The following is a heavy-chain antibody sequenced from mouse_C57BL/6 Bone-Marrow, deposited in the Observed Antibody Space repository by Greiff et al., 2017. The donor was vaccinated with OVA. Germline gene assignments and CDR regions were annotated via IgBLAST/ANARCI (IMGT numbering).Heavy chain of an antibody. J-gene: IGHJ1*03. CDR3: ARGGGSSRFED. CDR1: GYAFSSYW. V-gene: IGHV1-80*01. CDR2: IYPGDGDT. D-gene: IGHD1-1*01. Sequence: QVQLQQSGAELVKPGASVKISCKASGYAFSSYWMHWVKQRPGQGLEWIGQIYPGDGDTNYNGKFPGKATLPAAKSSSTAYVQLSSLTSEESAVDFCARGGGSSRFEDWGTGTTVTVSS.